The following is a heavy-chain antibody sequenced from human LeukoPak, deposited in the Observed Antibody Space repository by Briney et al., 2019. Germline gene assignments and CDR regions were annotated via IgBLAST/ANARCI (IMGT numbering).Heavy chain of an antibody. V-gene: IGHV5-51*01. J-gene: IGHJ4*02. CDR2: IYPGGSDT. D-gene: IGHD6-19*01. CDR1: GYIFTNYW. CDR3: ARLKVLSQWYLLDY. Sequence: GESLKISFKASGYIFTNYWIGWVRRMPGKGGGGMGIIYPGGSDTRYSPSFQGQVTISADKSNSTAYLQWSSLKASDTAMYYCARLKVLSQWYLLDYWGQGTLVTVSS.